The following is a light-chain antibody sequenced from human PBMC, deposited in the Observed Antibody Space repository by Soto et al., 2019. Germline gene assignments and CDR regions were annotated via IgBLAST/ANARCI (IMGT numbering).Light chain of an antibody. CDR3: QHRKNWPQT. CDR2: DAF. CDR1: QSVSTY. Sequence: EMVMTRSPPNLSLSPGERATLSCRASQSVSTYLAWYQQKPGQAPRLLIYDAFNRASGIPARFSGSGSGTAFTLTISNLEPEDFAVYYCQHRKNWPQTFGQGTKV. J-gene: IGKJ1*01. V-gene: IGKV3-11*01.